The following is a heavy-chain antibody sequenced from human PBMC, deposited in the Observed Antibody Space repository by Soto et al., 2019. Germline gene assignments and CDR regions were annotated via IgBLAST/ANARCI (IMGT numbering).Heavy chain of an antibody. Sequence: GGSLRLSCAASGFTFSTFGMHWVRQAPGKGLEWVAAISYDGSNKYYADSVKGRFTSSRDNSKNTLYLQMNGLRSEDTAVYYCARDGYLAFDYWGQGTLVTVSS. CDR3: ARDGYLAFDY. V-gene: IGHV3-30*03. J-gene: IGHJ4*02. D-gene: IGHD5-18*01. CDR1: GFTFSTFG. CDR2: ISYDGSNK.